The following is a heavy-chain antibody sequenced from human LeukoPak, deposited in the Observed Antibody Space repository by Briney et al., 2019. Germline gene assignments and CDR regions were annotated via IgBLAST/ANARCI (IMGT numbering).Heavy chain of an antibody. CDR1: GGSVNIHTHY. D-gene: IGHD3/OR15-3a*01. CDR2: IFLSGTT. Sequence: SETLSLTCTVSGGSVNIHTHYWGWIRQPPGKGLEWIGTIFLSGTTYYNPSLKSRVTISLDTSQNQFSLKLTSVTAADTAVYYCAGLPGDYDVLTGFYRAEYFQHWGQGTLVTVSS. CDR3: AGLPGDYDVLTGFYRAEYFQH. J-gene: IGHJ1*01. V-gene: IGHV4-39*01.